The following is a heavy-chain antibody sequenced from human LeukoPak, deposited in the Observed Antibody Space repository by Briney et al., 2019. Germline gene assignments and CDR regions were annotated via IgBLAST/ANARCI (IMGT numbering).Heavy chain of an antibody. CDR1: GYTFTSYY. J-gene: IGHJ6*02. CDR3: ARDLAVADSGYYHGMDV. V-gene: IGHV1-46*01. D-gene: IGHD6-19*01. Sequence: ASVQVSCKASGYTFTSYYILWVRPAPGQGLEWMGVIDPNGGSTSYAQKFQGRVTLTRDTSTSTVYMNLSSLRSEDTALYYCARDLAVADSGYYHGMDVWGQGTTVTVSS. CDR2: IDPNGGST.